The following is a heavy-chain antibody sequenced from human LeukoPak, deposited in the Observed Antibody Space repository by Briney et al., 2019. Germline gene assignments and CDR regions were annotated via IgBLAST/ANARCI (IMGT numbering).Heavy chain of an antibody. Sequence: KPSETLSLTCAVSGYSISSGYYWGWIRQPPGKGLEWIGSIYHRGSTYYNPSLKSRVTISVDTSKNQFSLKLSSVTAADTAVYYCARLSYDFWSGYYTVPFDWFDPWGQGTLVTVSS. CDR1: GYSISSGYY. D-gene: IGHD3-3*01. CDR2: IYHRGST. V-gene: IGHV4-38-2*01. J-gene: IGHJ5*02. CDR3: ARLSYDFWSGYYTVPFDWFDP.